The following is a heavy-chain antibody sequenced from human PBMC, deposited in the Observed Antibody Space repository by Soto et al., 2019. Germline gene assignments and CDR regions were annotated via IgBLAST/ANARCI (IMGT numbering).Heavy chain of an antibody. CDR1: GFIFSNNG. CDR3: AIVRVAGSPLDQ. D-gene: IGHD3-10*02. J-gene: IGHJ4*02. Sequence: PGGSLRLSCEGSGFIFSNNGMHWVRQAPGKGLEWVAFMSYDGSSKFVSDSVKGRFTISRDNSKNTLFLHMNNVRLEDTAMYYCAIVRVAGSPLDQWGQGTLVTVSS. CDR2: MSYDGSSK. V-gene: IGHV3-30*06.